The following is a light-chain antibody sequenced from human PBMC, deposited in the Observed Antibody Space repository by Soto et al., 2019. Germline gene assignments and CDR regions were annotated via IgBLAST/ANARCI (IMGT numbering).Light chain of an antibody. Sequence: QSALTQPASVSGSPGQSITISCTGTSSDVGSYNLVSWYQQHPGKAPKLMIYEGSKRPSGVSNRFSGSKYGNTASLTISGLQAEDEADYYCCSYAGSSTFYVFGTGTKVNVL. J-gene: IGLJ1*01. CDR3: CSYAGSSTFYV. CDR1: SSDVGSYNL. V-gene: IGLV2-23*01. CDR2: EGS.